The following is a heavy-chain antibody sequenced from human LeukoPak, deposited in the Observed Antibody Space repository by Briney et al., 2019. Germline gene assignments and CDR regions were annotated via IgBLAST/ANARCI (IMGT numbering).Heavy chain of an antibody. D-gene: IGHD5-24*01. CDR2: IYYSGST. J-gene: IGHJ4*02. V-gene: IGHV4-31*03. CDR1: GVSISSGGYY. Sequence: SETLSPTCTVSGVSISSGGYYWSWIRQHPGKGLEWIGYIYYSGSTYYNPSLKSRVTISVDTSKNQFSLKLSSVTAADTAVYYCARAPRVEMATIDYFDYWGQGTLVTVSS. CDR3: ARAPRVEMATIDYFDY.